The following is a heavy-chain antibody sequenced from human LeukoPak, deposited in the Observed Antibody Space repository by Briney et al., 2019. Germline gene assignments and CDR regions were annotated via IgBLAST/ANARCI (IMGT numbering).Heavy chain of an antibody. Sequence: SETLSLTCTVSGGSISSSSYYWGWIRQPPGKGLEWIAYINYSGSTNYNPSLKSRVTISVDTSKNHFSLTLSSVTAADTAVYYCARFGGPHAFDIWGQGTMVTVSS. D-gene: IGHD3-3*01. V-gene: IGHV4-61*03. CDR2: INYSGST. CDR1: GGSISSSSYY. J-gene: IGHJ3*02. CDR3: ARFGGPHAFDI.